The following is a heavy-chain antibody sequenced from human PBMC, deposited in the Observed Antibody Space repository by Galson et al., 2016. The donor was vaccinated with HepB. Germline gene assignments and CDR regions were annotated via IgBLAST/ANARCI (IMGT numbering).Heavy chain of an antibody. J-gene: IGHJ4*02. D-gene: IGHD3-16*02. V-gene: IGHV3-30-3*01. Sequence: SLRLSCAASGFTFSSYAMHWVRQAPGKGLEWVAVISFDGSNNFCADSVKGRFTISRDNSKNTLYLQVDSLRAEDTAVYYCARDDDYVWGTYRYTRTVPQYYFDYWGQGTLVTVSS. CDR2: ISFDGSNN. CDR3: ARDDDYVWGTYRYTRTVPQYYFDY. CDR1: GFTFSSYA.